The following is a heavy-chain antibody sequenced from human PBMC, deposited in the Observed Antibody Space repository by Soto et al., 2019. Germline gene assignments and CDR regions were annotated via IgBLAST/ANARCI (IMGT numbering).Heavy chain of an antibody. CDR1: GGYINSYY. Sequence: SETLSLTCTVSGGYINSYYWNWIRQPPGKGLEWIGYTYYSGSTNYNPSLKSRVVISVDTSKNQFSLKLRSVTAADTAMYYCVSGDAWGVLLAYWGQGALVTVSS. CDR3: VSGDAWGVLLAY. D-gene: IGHD2-21*02. J-gene: IGHJ4*02. CDR2: TYYSGST. V-gene: IGHV4-59*01.